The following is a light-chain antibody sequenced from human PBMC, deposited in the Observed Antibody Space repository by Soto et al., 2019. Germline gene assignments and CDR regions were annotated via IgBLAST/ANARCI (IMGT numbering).Light chain of an antibody. CDR2: GAS. V-gene: IGKV3-15*01. J-gene: IGKJ2*01. Sequence: EIVMTHSPATLSVSPGERATLSCRASQRVSSNLAWYQQKPGQAPRLLIYGASTRATGIPARFSGSGSGTEFNITISSLQSEDFAVYYCQQYNNWPPYTFGQGTKLEIK. CDR3: QQYNNWPPYT. CDR1: QRVSSN.